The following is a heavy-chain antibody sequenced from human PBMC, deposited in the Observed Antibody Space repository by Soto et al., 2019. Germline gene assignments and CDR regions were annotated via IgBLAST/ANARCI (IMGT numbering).Heavy chain of an antibody. J-gene: IGHJ4*02. Sequence: PGASLKISCKGSGDRVAGYWSTWVRQKPGKGLEWMGRIDPSDSQTYYSPSFRGHVTISATKSITTVFLQWSSLRASDTAMYYCARQIYDSDTGPNFQYYFDSWGQGTPVTSPQ. CDR3: ARQIYDSDTGPNFQYYFDS. V-gene: IGHV5-10-1*01. D-gene: IGHD3-22*01. CDR1: GDRVAGYW. CDR2: IDPSDSQT.